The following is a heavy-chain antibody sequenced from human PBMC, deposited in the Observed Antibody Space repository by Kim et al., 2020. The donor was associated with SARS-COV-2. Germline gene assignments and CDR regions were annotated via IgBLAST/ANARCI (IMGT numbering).Heavy chain of an antibody. D-gene: IGHD3-3*01. CDR3: AKDRASYYDFWSGYSGGMDV. CDR1: GFTFSSYG. V-gene: IGHV3-30*18. Sequence: GGSLRLSCAASGFTFSSYGMHWVRQAPGKGLEWVAVISYDGSNKYYADSVKGRFTISRDNSKNTLYLQMNSLRAEDTAVYYCAKDRASYYDFWSGYSGGMDVWGQGTTVTVSS. CDR2: ISYDGSNK. J-gene: IGHJ6*02.